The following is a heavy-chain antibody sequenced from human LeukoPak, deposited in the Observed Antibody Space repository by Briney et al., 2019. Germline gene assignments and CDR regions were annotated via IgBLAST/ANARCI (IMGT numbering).Heavy chain of an antibody. D-gene: IGHD6-19*01. CDR3: ARGRGDAAVAGTIPTDDY. V-gene: IGHV4-39*01. Sequence: SETLSLTCTVSGGSISSSSYYWGWIRQPPGKGLEWIGSIYYSGSTYYNPSLKSRVTISVDTSKNQFSLKLSSVTAADTAVYYCARGRGDAAVAGTIPTDDYWGQGTLVTVSS. CDR2: IYYSGST. CDR1: GGSISSSSYY. J-gene: IGHJ4*02.